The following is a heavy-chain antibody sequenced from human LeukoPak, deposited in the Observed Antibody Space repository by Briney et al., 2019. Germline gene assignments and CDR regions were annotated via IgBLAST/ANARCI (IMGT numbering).Heavy chain of an antibody. D-gene: IGHD6-13*01. V-gene: IGHV4-59*01. CDR3: ARGQRGYSSSWYDY. CDR1: GGSISSYY. CDR2: IYYSGST. Sequence: SETLSLTCTVSGGSISSYYWSRIREPPGKGLEWNGYIYYSGSTNYNPSLKSRVTISVDTSKNQFSLKLSSVTAADTAVYYCARGQRGYSSSWYDYWGQGTLVTVSS. J-gene: IGHJ4*02.